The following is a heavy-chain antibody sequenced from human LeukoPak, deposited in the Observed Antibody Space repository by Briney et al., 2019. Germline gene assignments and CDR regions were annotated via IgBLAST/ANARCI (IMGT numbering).Heavy chain of an antibody. CDR2: ISSSSSYI. CDR1: GFTFSSYN. J-gene: IGHJ4*02. CDR3: ARDLEVAAAPDY. Sequence: GGSVRLSCAASGFTFSSYNMNWVRQAPGKGLEWVSSISSSSSYIYYADSVKGRFTISRDNAKNSLYLQMNSLRAEDTAVYYCARDLEVAAAPDYWGQGTLVTVSS. D-gene: IGHD2-15*01. V-gene: IGHV3-21*01.